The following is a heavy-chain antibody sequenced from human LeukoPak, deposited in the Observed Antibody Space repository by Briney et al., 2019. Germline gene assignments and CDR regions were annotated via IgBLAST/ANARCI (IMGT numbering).Heavy chain of an antibody. Sequence: TLSLTCTVSGGSISSDLYYWSWIRQPPGKALEWLALIYWDDDKRYSPSLKSRLTITKDTSKNQVVLTMTNMDPVDTATYYCAHSPLSYRGAFDIWGQGTMVTVSS. D-gene: IGHD1-14*01. J-gene: IGHJ3*02. CDR3: AHSPLSYRGAFDI. V-gene: IGHV2-5*08. CDR2: IYWDDDK. CDR1: GGSISSDLYY.